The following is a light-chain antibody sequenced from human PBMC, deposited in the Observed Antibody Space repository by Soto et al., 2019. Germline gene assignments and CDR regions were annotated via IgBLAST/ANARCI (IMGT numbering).Light chain of an antibody. CDR2: KAS. CDR1: QSISTY. Sequence: GDRVTITCRASQSISTYLAWYQQKPGKAPKLLIYKASALHTGVPSRSSGSGSGTEFTLTISSLQPDDFATYYCQQYNSYRWTFGLGTKVDIK. J-gene: IGKJ1*01. CDR3: QQYNSYRWT. V-gene: IGKV1-5*03.